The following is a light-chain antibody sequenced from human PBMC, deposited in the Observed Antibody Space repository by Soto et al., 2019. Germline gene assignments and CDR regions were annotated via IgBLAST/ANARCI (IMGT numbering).Light chain of an antibody. V-gene: IGKV3-11*01. CDR1: QTVSSY. J-gene: IGKJ4*01. Sequence: IVLTQSPATLSLSPGERTTLSCRARQTVSSYLSWYQHKPGQAPRLLIYGVSNRATGIPARFSGSGSGTDFTLTISSLEPEDSAVYYCQQRYNWLTFGGGTKVELK. CDR3: QQRYNWLT. CDR2: GVS.